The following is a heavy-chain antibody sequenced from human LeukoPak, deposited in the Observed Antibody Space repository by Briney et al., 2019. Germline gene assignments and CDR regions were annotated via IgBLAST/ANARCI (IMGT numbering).Heavy chain of an antibody. CDR1: GGSFSGYY. V-gene: IGHV4-34*01. CDR3: ARARGRSGTNY. J-gene: IGHJ4*02. CDR2: INHSGST. D-gene: IGHD3-10*01. Sequence: KTSETLSLTCAVYGGSFSGYYWSWIRQPPGKGLEWIGEINHSGSTNYNPSLKSRVTISVDTSKNQFSLKLSSVTAADTAVYYCARARGRSGTNYWGPGTLVTVSS.